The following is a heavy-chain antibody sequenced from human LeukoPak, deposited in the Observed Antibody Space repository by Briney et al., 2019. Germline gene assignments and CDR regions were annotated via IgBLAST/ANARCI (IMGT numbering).Heavy chain of an antibody. CDR3: ARAMIDCSSTSCYRGLDGMDV. CDR1: GGSISSGGYS. V-gene: IGHV4-30-2*01. Sequence: SQTLSLTCAVSGGSISSGGYSWSWIRQPPGKGLEWIGYIYHSGSTYYNPSLKSRVTISVDRSKNQFSLKLSSVTAADTAVYYCARAMIDCSSTSCYRGLDGMDVWGQGTTVTVSS. J-gene: IGHJ6*02. D-gene: IGHD2-2*01. CDR2: IYHSGST.